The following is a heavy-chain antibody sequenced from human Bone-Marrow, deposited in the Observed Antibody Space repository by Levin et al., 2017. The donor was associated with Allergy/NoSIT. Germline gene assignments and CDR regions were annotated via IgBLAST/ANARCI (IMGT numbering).Heavy chain of an antibody. CDR1: GEAFSDYY. Sequence: SETLSLTCGVYGEAFSDYYWTWIRQPPGKGLEWIGEINRRGTTYYNPSLNSRVTISVDTSKNQFFLNLTSVTAADTALYFCARRPSMLRKGISTVKRYYFDYWGQGTLVAVSS. D-gene: IGHD3-10*01. CDR2: INRRGTT. CDR3: ARRPSMLRKGISTVKRYYFDY. V-gene: IGHV4-34*01. J-gene: IGHJ4*02.